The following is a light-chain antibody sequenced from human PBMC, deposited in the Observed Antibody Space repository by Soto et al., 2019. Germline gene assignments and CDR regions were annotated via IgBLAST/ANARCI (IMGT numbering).Light chain of an antibody. V-gene: IGKV3-11*01. CDR2: DAS. CDR1: QSINRH. Sequence: EIVLTQSPATLSLSPGERATLSCRASQSINRHLAWYRQKPGQAPRLLIYDASNRATGIPARFRGSGSGTDFTLTISSLEPEDFGVYYCQQRSNWPPVTFGGGTKVEIK. J-gene: IGKJ4*01. CDR3: QQRSNWPPVT.